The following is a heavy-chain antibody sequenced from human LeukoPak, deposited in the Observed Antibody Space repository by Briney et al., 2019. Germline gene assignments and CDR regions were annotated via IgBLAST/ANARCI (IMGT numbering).Heavy chain of an antibody. V-gene: IGHV4-34*01. CDR3: ARTYYYDSSGYYPAGFDY. Sequence: LETLSLTCAVYGGSFSGYYWSWIRQPPGKGLEWIGEINHSGSTNYNPSLKSRVTISVDTSKNQFSLKLSSVTAADTAVYYCARTYYYDSSGYYPAGFDYWGQGTLVTVSS. J-gene: IGHJ4*02. CDR2: INHSGST. D-gene: IGHD3-22*01. CDR1: GGSFSGYY.